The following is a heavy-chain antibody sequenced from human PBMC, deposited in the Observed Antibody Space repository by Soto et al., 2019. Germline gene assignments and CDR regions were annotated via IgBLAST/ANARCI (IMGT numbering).Heavy chain of an antibody. J-gene: IGHJ5*02. CDR1: GGSVTSGTFY. CDR3: ARGDALNWFDP. Sequence: QLQLRESGPGLVKASGTLSLTCTVSGGSVTSGTFYWTWVRQPPAKGLEWIGYVSYTGSTNYNPSLKSRVTISTDTSKNQFSLRLTSVTAADTAVYYCARGDALNWFDPWGQGTLVTVSS. V-gene: IGHV4-61*01. CDR2: VSYTGST.